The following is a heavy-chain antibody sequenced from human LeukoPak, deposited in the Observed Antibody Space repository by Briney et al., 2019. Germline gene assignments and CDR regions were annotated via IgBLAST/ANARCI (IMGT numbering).Heavy chain of an antibody. D-gene: IGHD6-13*01. V-gene: IGHV4-39*07. CDR2: INHSGST. J-gene: IGHJ6*03. CDR1: GGSISSSSYY. Sequence: SETLSLTCTVSGGSISSSSYYWGWIRQPPGKGLEWIGEINHSGSTNYNPSLKSRVTISVDTSKNQFSLKLSSVTAADTAVYYCARDLSSSWPYYYYYYMDVWGKGTTVTVSS. CDR3: ARDLSSSWPYYYYYYMDV.